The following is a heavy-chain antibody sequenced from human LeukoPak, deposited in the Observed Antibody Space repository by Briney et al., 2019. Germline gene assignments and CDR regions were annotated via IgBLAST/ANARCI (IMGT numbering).Heavy chain of an antibody. Sequence: GASVKVSFKSSGYTFTSYGISWVRQAPEQGLEWMGWISAYNGNTNYAQKLHGRVTMTTDTSTSTAYMELRSLRSDDTAVYYCARDRSSGWYRGFDYWGQGTLVTVSS. CDR1: GYTFTSYG. V-gene: IGHV1-18*04. CDR2: ISAYNGNT. CDR3: ARDRSSGWYRGFDY. D-gene: IGHD6-19*01. J-gene: IGHJ4*02.